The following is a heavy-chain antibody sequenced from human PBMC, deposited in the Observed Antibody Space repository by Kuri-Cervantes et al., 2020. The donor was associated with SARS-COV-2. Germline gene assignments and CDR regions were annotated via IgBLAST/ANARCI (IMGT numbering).Heavy chain of an antibody. D-gene: IGHD2-21*01. CDR2: ISYDGSKK. J-gene: IGHJ4*02. CDR1: GFTFSRYA. CDR3: ARDRVGVHDS. V-gene: IGHV3-30-3*01. Sequence: GGSLRLSCVASGFTFSRYAMHWVRQAPGKGLEWVAVISYDGSKKDYTASGKGRFTISRDNSQNTLYLQMKSLRTEDTALYYCARDRVGVHDSWGQGNLVNVAS.